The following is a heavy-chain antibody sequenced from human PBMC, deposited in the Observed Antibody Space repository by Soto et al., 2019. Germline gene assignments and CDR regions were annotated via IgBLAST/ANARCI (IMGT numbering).Heavy chain of an antibody. D-gene: IGHD5-18*01. CDR2: ISYDGSNK. CDR1: GFTFSSYG. J-gene: IGHJ6*02. Sequence: GESLKISCAASGFTFSSYGMHWVRQAPGKGLEWVAVISYDGSNKYYADSVKGRFTISRDNSKNTLYLQMNSLRAEDTAVYYCAKCRDSRGYSYGYYYYYYGMDVWGQGTTVTVSS. V-gene: IGHV3-30*18. CDR3: AKCRDSRGYSYGYYYYYYGMDV.